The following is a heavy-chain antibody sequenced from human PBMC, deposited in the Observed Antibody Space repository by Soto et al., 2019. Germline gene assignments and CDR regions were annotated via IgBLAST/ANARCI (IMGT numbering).Heavy chain of an antibody. CDR2: ISGSGGST. CDR3: AKDQGSSWYEIDY. V-gene: IGHV3-23*01. CDR1: GFTFSNYA. Sequence: EVQLLESGGGLVQPGGSLRLSFAASGFTFSNYALTWVRQAPGKGREWVSTISGSGGSTYYADSVKGRFTISRDNSKNTLYLQMNSLRAEDTAVYYCAKDQGSSWYEIDYWGQGTLVTVSS. J-gene: IGHJ4*02. D-gene: IGHD6-13*01.